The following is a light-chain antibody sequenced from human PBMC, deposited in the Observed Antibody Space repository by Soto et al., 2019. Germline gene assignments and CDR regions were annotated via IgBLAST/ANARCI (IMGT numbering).Light chain of an antibody. V-gene: IGKV1-33*01. J-gene: IGKJ4*01. CDR3: QQYEDLALT. CDR1: QDISNY. CDR2: DAS. Sequence: IQMTQSPSSLSASLGGRVTITCQASQDISNYLNWYQQTPGKAPKLLIYDASILEVGVPSRFSGSGSGTDFTFTISSLQPEDIATYYCQQYEDLALTFGGGTKVDIK.